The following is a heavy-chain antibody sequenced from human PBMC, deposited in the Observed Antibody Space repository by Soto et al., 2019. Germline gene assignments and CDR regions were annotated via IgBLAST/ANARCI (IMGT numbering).Heavy chain of an antibody. Sequence: EVQLVESGGGLVQPGGSLRLSCVVSGFTFNTYWMHWVRQVPGKGLVWLSRISSDGRSSSFADCVKGRFTITRDNAKNTLYLQMNGLRADDTAVYFGVRDDPGIGMDVWGRGITVTVAS. D-gene: IGHD3-10*01. J-gene: IGHJ6*02. CDR2: ISSDGRSS. CDR3: VRDDPGIGMDV. V-gene: IGHV3-74*01. CDR1: GFTFNTYW.